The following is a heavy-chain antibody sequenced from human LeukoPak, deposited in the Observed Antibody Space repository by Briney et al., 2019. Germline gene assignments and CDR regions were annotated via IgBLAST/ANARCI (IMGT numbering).Heavy chain of an antibody. CDR1: GYTFTGYY. CDR2: INPNSGGT. J-gene: IGHJ4*02. D-gene: IGHD3-22*01. CDR3: ASERNYYDSSGYLDY. V-gene: IGHV1-2*02. Sequence: ASVKVSCKASGYTFTGYYMHWVRQAPGQGLEWMGWINPNSGGTHYAQKFQGRVTMTRDMSTSTVYMELSSLRSEDTAVYYCASERNYYDSSGYLDYWGQGTLVTVSS.